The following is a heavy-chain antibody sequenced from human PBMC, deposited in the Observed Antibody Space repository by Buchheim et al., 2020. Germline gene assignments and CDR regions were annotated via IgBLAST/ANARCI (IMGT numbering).Heavy chain of an antibody. Sequence: QITLKESSPALVKPTQTLTLTCTFSGFSLSTSGVGVGWIRQPPGRALEWLALIYWDDDKRYSPSLTSRLTITKDTSKNQVVLTLTNMDPVDTATYYCAHTNLYDSGGYWFDYWGQGT. D-gene: IGHD3-22*01. CDR2: IYWDDDK. V-gene: IGHV2-5*02. CDR3: AHTNLYDSGGYWFDY. CDR1: GFSLSTSGVG. J-gene: IGHJ4*02.